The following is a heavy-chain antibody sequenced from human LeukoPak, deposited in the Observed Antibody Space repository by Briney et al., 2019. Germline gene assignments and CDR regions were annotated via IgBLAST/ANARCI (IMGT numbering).Heavy chain of an antibody. V-gene: IGHV3-7*01. CDR3: VRDWPGDSYGADP. J-gene: IGHJ5*02. CDR1: GFTFSNYW. CDR2: IRQDGGQK. Sequence: GGSLRLSCAASGFTFSNYWRNWARQAPGKGLEWVANIRQDGGQKSYVDSVKGRFTISRDNAKNSLYLQMNSLRAEDTAVYYCVRDWPGDSYGADPWGQGTLVTVSS. D-gene: IGHD5-18*01.